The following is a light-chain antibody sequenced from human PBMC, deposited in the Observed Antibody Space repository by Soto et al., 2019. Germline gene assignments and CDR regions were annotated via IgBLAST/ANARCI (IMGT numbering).Light chain of an antibody. V-gene: IGLV2-8*01. Sequence: QSVLTQPPSASGSPGQSVTISCTGTSSDVGGYNYVSWYQQHPGKAPKLIIYEVYKRPSGVPDRFSGSKSGNTAALTVSGLQAEEEADYYCSSYVGTNSYVFGTGTKVT. CDR3: SSYVGTNSYV. CDR1: SSDVGGYNY. CDR2: EVY. J-gene: IGLJ1*01.